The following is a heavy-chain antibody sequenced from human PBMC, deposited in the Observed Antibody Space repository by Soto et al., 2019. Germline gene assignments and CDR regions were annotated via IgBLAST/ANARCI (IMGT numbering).Heavy chain of an antibody. CDR1: GGSISSGDYY. CDR3: TSQYYYDSSGYYYVDY. Sequence: PSETLSLTFTVSGGSISSGDYYWSWIRQPPGKGLEWIGYIYYSGSTYYNPSLKSRVTISVDTSKNQFSLKLSSVTAADTAVYYCTSQYYYDSSGYYYVDYWGQGTLVTVSS. J-gene: IGHJ4*02. D-gene: IGHD3-22*01. CDR2: IYYSGST. V-gene: IGHV4-30-4*01.